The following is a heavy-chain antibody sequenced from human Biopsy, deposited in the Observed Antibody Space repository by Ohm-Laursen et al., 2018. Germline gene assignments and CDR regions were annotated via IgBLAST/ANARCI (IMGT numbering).Heavy chain of an antibody. CDR3: ATKLTGYFHH. Sequence: SSVKVSCKAPGGTFSNYGVNWVRQAPGQGLEWLGGNIPILGAGNYAQKFQDRVTVAADTSTSTATMELRSLRSDDTAVYYCATKLTGYFHHWGQGTLVIVSS. CDR1: GGTFSNYG. V-gene: IGHV1-69*06. J-gene: IGHJ1*01. CDR2: NIPILGAG. D-gene: IGHD3-9*01.